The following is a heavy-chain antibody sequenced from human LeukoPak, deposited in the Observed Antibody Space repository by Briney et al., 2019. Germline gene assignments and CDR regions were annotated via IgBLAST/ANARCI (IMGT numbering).Heavy chain of an antibody. CDR3: ARDRVYGAGSYFYGMDV. J-gene: IGHJ6*02. D-gene: IGHD3-10*01. V-gene: IGHV3-33*07. CDR2: IWFDGSNQ. Sequence: GGSLRLSCAASGFTFSRYGMYWVRQAPGKGLEWVAGIWFDGSNQNYAVSVKGRYTISRDNSKNTLYLQMNTLRAEDTAVYYCARDRVYGAGSYFYGMDVWGQGTTVTVSS. CDR1: GFTFSRYG.